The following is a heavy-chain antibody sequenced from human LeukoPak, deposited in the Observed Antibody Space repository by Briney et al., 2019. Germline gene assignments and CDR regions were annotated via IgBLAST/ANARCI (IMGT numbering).Heavy chain of an antibody. J-gene: IGHJ3*02. V-gene: IGHV3-53*01. CDR1: GFTVSSNY. CDR3: ARDAALNYYGSGSYYAFDI. D-gene: IGHD3-10*01. Sequence: PGGSLRLSCAASGFTVSSNYMSWVRQAPGKGLEWVSVIYSGGSTYYADSVKGRFTISRDNSKNPLYLQMNSLRAEDTAVYYCARDAALNYYGSGSYYAFDIWGQGTMVTVSS. CDR2: IYSGGST.